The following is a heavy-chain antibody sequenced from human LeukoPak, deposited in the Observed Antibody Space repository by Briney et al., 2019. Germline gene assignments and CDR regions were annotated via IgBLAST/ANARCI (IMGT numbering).Heavy chain of an antibody. CDR2: ISSSSSII. D-gene: IGHD3-22*01. Sequence: GGSLRLSCAASGFMFTDYWMNWVRQAPGKGLEWVSYISSSSSIIYYADSVKGRFTISRDNAKDSLYLQMNSLRAEDTAVYYCARDLQGIVVVYYFDYWGQGALVTVSS. CDR3: ARDLQGIVVVYYFDY. CDR1: GFMFTDYW. V-gene: IGHV3-48*04. J-gene: IGHJ4*02.